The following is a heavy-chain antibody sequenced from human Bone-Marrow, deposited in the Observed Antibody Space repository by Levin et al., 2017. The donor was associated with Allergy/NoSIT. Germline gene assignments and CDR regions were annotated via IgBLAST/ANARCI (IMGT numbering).Heavy chain of an antibody. CDR3: ARASLPQSRPQSRDYEMDG. Sequence: GESLKISCAASGFTLTSHEMDWVRQAPGKGLEWVAFIANDGSTTHYADSVKGRFTISRDSAKNFLYLQMNSLRVEDTAVYYCARASLPQSRPQSRDYEMDGWGQGTTVSVSS. CDR2: IANDGSTT. D-gene: IGHD3-16*01. J-gene: IGHJ6*02. V-gene: IGHV3-48*03. CDR1: GFTLTSHE.